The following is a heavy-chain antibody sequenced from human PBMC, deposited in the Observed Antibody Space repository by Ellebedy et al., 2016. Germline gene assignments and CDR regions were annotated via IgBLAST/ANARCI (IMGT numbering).Heavy chain of an antibody. CDR3: AREARTGYDFWSGYYPRGPNYYYYMDV. J-gene: IGHJ6*03. CDR1: GYTFTGYY. Sequence: ASVKVSCXASGYTFTGYYMHWVRQAPGQGLEWMGWINPNSGGTNYAQKFQGRVTMTRDTSISTAYMELRSLRSDDTAVYYYAREARTGYDFWSGYYPRGPNYYYYMDVWGKGTTVTVSS. CDR2: INPNSGGT. V-gene: IGHV1-2*02. D-gene: IGHD3-3*01.